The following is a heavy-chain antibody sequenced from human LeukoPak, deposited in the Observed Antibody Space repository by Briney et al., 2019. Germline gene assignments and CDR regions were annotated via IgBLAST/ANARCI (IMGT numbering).Heavy chain of an antibody. CDR1: GYTFTGYY. V-gene: IGHV1-2*02. D-gene: IGHD6-19*01. J-gene: IGHJ4*02. Sequence: ASVKVSCKASGYTFTGYYMHWVRQAPGQGLEWMGWINPNSGGTNYAQKFQGRVTMTRDTSISTAYMELSRLRSDDTAVYYCAREYSWLATLYYFDYWGQGTLVTVSS. CDR3: AREYSWLATLYYFDY. CDR2: INPNSGGT.